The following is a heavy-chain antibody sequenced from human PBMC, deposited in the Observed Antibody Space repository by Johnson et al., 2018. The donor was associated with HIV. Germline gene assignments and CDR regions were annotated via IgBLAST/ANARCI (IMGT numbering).Heavy chain of an antibody. J-gene: IGHJ3*01. V-gene: IGHV3-66*01. Sequence: VQLVESGGGLVQPGGSLRLSCAASGFTVRSSYMSWVRQAPGKGLEHVSVIYSDGTTYYADFVKGRFTISRDSSKDTLYPQMNSLRAEDTAVYYCTRGGGAYCGSDCLRVFDVWGQGTRLTVS. CDR3: TRGGGAYCGSDCLRVFDV. CDR1: GFTVRSSY. D-gene: IGHD2-21*02. CDR2: IYSDGTT.